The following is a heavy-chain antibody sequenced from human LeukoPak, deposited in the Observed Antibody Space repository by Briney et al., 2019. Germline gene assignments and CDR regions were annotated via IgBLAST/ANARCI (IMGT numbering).Heavy chain of an antibody. CDR2: ISAYNGIT. Sequence: ASVKVSCKASGYTFTSYGISWVRQAPGQGLEWMGWISAYNGITNYAQKLQGRVTMTTDTSTSTAYMELRSLRSDDTAVYYCAINVLRYFDWLFHLEYWGQGTLVTVSS. V-gene: IGHV1-18*01. CDR1: GYTFTSYG. J-gene: IGHJ4*02. CDR3: AINVLRYFDWLFHLEY. D-gene: IGHD3-9*01.